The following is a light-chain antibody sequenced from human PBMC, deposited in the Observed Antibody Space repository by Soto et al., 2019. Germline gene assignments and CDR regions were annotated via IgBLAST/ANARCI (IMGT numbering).Light chain of an antibody. CDR3: QQHSNWPGLIT. CDR2: DAS. V-gene: IGKV3-11*01. CDR1: QSVTNY. J-gene: IGKJ5*01. Sequence: EILWTMSPASRSFSPGERATLPCRTSQSVTNYLNWYQQKPGQGPRLLIFDASNRATGTPPRFSGSGSGTDFTLTISSLEPEDFAVYYCQQHSNWPGLITFGQGTRLEI.